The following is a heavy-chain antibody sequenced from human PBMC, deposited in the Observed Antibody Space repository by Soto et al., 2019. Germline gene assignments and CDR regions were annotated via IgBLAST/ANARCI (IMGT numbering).Heavy chain of an antibody. J-gene: IGHJ3*02. CDR3: ARGIVVVPAAMRPDAFDI. Sequence: SETLSLTCTVSGGSISSGDYYWSWIRQPPGKGLEWIGYIYYSGSTYYNPSLKSRVTISVDTSKNQFSLKLSSVTAADTAVYYCARGIVVVPAAMRPDAFDIWGQGTMVTVSS. V-gene: IGHV4-30-4*01. CDR1: GGSISSGDYY. CDR2: IYYSGST. D-gene: IGHD2-2*01.